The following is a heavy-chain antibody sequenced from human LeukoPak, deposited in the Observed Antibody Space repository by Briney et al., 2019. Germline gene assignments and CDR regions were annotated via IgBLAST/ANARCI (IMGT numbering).Heavy chain of an antibody. J-gene: IGHJ6*03. CDR1: GFTFSSFD. D-gene: IGHD1-1*01. CDR2: IGTASDT. CDR3: ARGPPRGKYYYMDV. V-gene: IGHV3-13*01. Sequence: PGGSLRLSCAASGFTFSSFDMHRVRQPTGQGLEWVSTIGTASDTYYPGSVEGRFTLSRDNAKNSLYLQMNSLTAGGTAVYYCARGPPRGKYYYMDVWGKGTTVTVSS.